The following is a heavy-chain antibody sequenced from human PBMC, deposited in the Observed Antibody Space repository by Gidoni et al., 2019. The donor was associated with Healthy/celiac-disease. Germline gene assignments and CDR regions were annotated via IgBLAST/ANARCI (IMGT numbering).Heavy chain of an antibody. D-gene: IGHD6-6*01. CDR2: IYYSGST. Sequence: QLQLQESGPGLVKPSGTLSLTCTVSGGPIRSGSYYWGWIRPPPGKGLEWIGSIYYSGSTYYNPSLKSRVTISVDTYKNQFSLKLSSVTAADTAVYYCARQLPGELSIAARWGQGTLVTVSS. CDR3: ARQLPGELSIAAR. J-gene: IGHJ4*02. CDR1: GGPIRSGSYY. V-gene: IGHV4-39*01.